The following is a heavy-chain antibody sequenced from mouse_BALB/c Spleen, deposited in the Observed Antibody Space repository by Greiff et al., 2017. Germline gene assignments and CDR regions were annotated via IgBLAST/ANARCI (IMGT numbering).Heavy chain of an antibody. CDR2: IDPENGDT. V-gene: IGHV14-4*02. J-gene: IGHJ3*01. Sequence: EVQLQQSGAELVRSGASVKLSCTASGFNIKDYYMHWVKQRPDQGLEWIGWIDPENGDTEYAPKFQGKATMTADTSSNTAYLQLSSLTSEDTAVYYCNAGQLGPLAYWGQGTLVTVSA. D-gene: IGHD3-2*01. CDR1: GFNIKDYY. CDR3: NAGQLGPLAY.